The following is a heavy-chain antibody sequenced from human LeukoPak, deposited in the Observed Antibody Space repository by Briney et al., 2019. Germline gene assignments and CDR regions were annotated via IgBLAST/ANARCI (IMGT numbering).Heavy chain of an antibody. CDR2: IKQDGSEK. CDR3: ARTEVVAAFW. V-gene: IGHV3-7*01. J-gene: IGHJ4*02. Sequence: HPGGSLRLSCAASGFTFSSYAMSWVRQAPGKGLEWVANIKQDGSEKYYVDSVKGRFTISRDNAKNSLYLQMNSLRAEDTAVYYCARTEVVAAFWWGQGTLVTVSS. CDR1: GFTFSSYA. D-gene: IGHD2-15*01.